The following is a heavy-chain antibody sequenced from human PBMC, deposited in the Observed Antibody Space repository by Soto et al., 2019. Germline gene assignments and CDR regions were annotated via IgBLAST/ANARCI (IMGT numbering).Heavy chain of an antibody. CDR2: ISYDGSNK. Sequence: GGSLRLSCAASGFTFSSYAMHWVRQAPGKGLEWVAVISYDGSNKYYADSVKGRFTISRDNSKNTLYLQMNSLRAEDTAVYYCARASLAADPFDYWGQGTLVTVSS. D-gene: IGHD6-13*01. V-gene: IGHV3-30-3*01. CDR3: ARASLAADPFDY. CDR1: GFTFSSYA. J-gene: IGHJ4*02.